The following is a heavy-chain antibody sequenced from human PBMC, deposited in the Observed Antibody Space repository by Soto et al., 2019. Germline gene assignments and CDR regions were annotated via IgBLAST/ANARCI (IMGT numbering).Heavy chain of an antibody. CDR3: ARVGIQLWPQREYRFDY. CDR2: ISAYNAKT. J-gene: IGHJ4*02. Sequence: ASVKVSCKASGYTFTRYVISWVRQAPGQGLEWMGWISAYNAKTNYAQKLQGRVTMTTDTSTSTAYMELGSLRSDDTAVYCCARVGIQLWPQREYRFDYWGPGTLVT. CDR1: GYTFTRYV. V-gene: IGHV1-18*01. D-gene: IGHD5-18*01.